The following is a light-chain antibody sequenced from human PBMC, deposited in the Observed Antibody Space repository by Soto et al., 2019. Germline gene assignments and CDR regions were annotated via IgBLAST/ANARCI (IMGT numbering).Light chain of an antibody. CDR3: CSYAGSYTVV. CDR1: SSDIGAYNY. J-gene: IGLJ2*01. Sequence: QSVLTQPASVSGSPGQSITISCTGTSSDIGAYNYVSWYQQHPGKAPKLLIYEVTNRPSGVSDRFSGSKSGNTASLTISGLQAEDEANYYCCSYAGSYTVVFGGGTKLTVL. CDR2: EVT. V-gene: IGLV2-14*01.